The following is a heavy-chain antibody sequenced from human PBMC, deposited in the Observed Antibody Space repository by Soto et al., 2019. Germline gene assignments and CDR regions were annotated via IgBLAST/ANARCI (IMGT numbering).Heavy chain of an antibody. CDR3: ARDTPLAELDY. J-gene: IGHJ4*02. CDR2: IGRDGETT. Sequence: GGSLRLSCEASGFSFSDYEMNWVRQAPGEGLEWVAYIGRDGETTFYADSVEGRFVVSRDNAKNSLFLQMDRLTGDDTAVYFCARDTPLAELDYWGQGSLVTVSS. CDR1: GFSFSDYE. D-gene: IGHD1-26*01. V-gene: IGHV3-48*03.